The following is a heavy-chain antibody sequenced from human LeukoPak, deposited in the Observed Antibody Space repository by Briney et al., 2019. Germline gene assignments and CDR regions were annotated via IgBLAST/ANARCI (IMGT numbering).Heavy chain of an antibody. CDR1: GFSFNSDW. D-gene: IGHD3-16*01. Sequence: GGSLRLSCAASGFSFNSDWMDWVRQAPGKGLEWVANIKHDESEKNYLDSVKGRFTISRDNAQNSLYPQMNGLRVEDTAVYYCTRRLDDWGQGTLVTVSS. V-gene: IGHV3-7*01. CDR2: IKHDESEK. J-gene: IGHJ4*02. CDR3: TRRLDD.